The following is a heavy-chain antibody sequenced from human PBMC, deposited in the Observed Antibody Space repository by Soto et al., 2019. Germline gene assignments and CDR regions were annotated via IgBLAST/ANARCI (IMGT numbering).Heavy chain of an antibody. CDR3: ARDEEVNYADYGGSDHYYGMDV. CDR1: GGSISSGGYY. Sequence: TLSLTCTVSGGSISSGGYYWSWIRQHPGKGLEWIGYIYYTGSTYYNPSLKSRVTISVDTSKNQFSLKLTSVTAADTAVYYCARDEEVNYADYGGSDHYYGMDVWGQGTTVTVSS. D-gene: IGHD4-17*01. CDR2: IYYTGST. V-gene: IGHV4-31*03. J-gene: IGHJ6*02.